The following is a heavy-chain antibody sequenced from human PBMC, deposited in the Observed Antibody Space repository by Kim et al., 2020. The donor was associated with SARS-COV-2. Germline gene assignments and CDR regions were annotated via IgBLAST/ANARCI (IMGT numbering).Heavy chain of an antibody. CDR1: GASISSTKW. CDR2: IHHSGST. Sequence: SETLSLTCAVSGASISSTKWWSWVRQPPGRGLEWIGEIHHSGSTNYNPSLESRLTISVDKSKNQFSLKLNSVTAADTAVYYCARRDYYDSTGYYYIWGQGTLVTVSS. J-gene: IGHJ4*02. CDR3: ARRDYYDSTGYYYI. D-gene: IGHD3-22*01. V-gene: IGHV4-4*02.